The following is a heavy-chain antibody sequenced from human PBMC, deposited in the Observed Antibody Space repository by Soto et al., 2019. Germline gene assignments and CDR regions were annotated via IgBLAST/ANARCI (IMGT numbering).Heavy chain of an antibody. J-gene: IGHJ2*01. D-gene: IGHD1-26*01. CDR1: NGSISSTFYY. CDR3: ARHWRYSGSYSSFWYFDL. V-gene: IGHV4-39*01. Sequence: SETLSLTCTVSNGSISSTFYYWGWIRQPPGKGLEWIGTVHSTGSTYYNPSLKSRATVSVDTSKNQFSLRLTSVTAPDTATYFCARHWRYSGSYSSFWYFDLWGRGTLVTVSS. CDR2: VHSTGST.